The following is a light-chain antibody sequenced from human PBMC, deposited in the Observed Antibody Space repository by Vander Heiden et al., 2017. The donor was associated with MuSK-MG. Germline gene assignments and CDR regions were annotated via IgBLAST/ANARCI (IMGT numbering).Light chain of an antibody. V-gene: IGLV1-47*01. J-gene: IGLJ2*01. CDR1: SSNTGTNY. CDR2: RNN. CDR3: VTWDDSLSGVV. Sequence: QSVLTPPPSPSGPPGQRVTISCSGSSSNTGTNYVYWYQQLPGTAPKLLIYRNNQRPSGVPDRFSGSKSGTLASLAISGLRSEDEADYYCVTWDDSLSGVVFGGGTKLTVL.